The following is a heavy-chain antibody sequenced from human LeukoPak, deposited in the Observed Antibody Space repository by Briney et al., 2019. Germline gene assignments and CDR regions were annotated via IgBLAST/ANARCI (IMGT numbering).Heavy chain of an antibody. D-gene: IGHD1-26*01. V-gene: IGHV1-24*01. CDR3: ATGGWELLRGPYVFDI. J-gene: IGHJ3*02. Sequence: ASVKVSCKVSGYTLTELSMHWVRQAPGKGLEWMGGFDPEDGETIYAQKFQGRVTMTEDTSTDTAYMELSSLRSEDTAVYYCATGGWELLRGPYVFDIWGQGTMVTVSS. CDR1: GYTLTELS. CDR2: FDPEDGET.